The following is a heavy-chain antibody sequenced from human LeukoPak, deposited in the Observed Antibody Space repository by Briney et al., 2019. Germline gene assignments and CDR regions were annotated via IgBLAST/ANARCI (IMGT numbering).Heavy chain of an antibody. V-gene: IGHV4-31*03. CDR1: GGSISSGGYY. D-gene: IGHD5-12*01. J-gene: IGHJ4*02. Sequence: SETLSLTCTVSGGSISSGGYYWSWIRQHPGKGLEWIGYIYYSGSTYYNPSLKSRVTISVDTSKNQFSLKLSSVTAADTAVYYCARVGVDIVASYEHGGGHLVDYWGQGTLVTVSS. CDR2: IYYSGST. CDR3: ARVGVDIVASYEHGGGHLVDY.